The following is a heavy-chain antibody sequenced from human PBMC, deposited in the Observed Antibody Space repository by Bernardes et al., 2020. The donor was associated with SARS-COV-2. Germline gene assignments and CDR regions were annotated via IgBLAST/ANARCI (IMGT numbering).Heavy chain of an antibody. J-gene: IGHJ4*02. Sequence: GGSLRLSCAASGFTFSTYAMHWVRQAPGTGLEWVAVVSYVGSNVYYADSVKGRFTISRDNSKNTVYLQMNSLRAEDTALYYCVRGPDPITTIAVIKTSKFDFWGQGTLVTVSS. CDR3: VRGPDPITTIAVIKTSKFDF. CDR1: GFTFSTYA. D-gene: IGHD3-22*01. V-gene: IGHV3-30-3*01. CDR2: VSYVGSNV.